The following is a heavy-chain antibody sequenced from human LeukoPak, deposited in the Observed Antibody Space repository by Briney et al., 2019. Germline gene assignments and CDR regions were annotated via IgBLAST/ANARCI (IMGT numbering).Heavy chain of an antibody. D-gene: IGHD3-10*01. Sequence: PGGSLRLSCAASGFTFSSYAMSWVRQAPGKGLEWVSAISGSGGSTYYADSVKGRFTISRDNPKNTLYLQMNSLRAEDTAVYYCAKDLVTMVRGVIRAPDYWGQGTLVTVSS. V-gene: IGHV3-23*01. CDR2: ISGSGGST. J-gene: IGHJ4*02. CDR1: GFTFSSYA. CDR3: AKDLVTMVRGVIRAPDY.